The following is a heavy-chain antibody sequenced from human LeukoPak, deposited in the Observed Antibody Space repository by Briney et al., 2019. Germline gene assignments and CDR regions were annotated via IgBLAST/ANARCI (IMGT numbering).Heavy chain of an antibody. Sequence: SETLSLTCAVYGGSFSGYYLSWIRQPPGKGLEWIGEINHSGSTNYNPSLKSRVTISVDTSKNQFSLKLSSVTAADTAVYYCASCDSSGYYYLDYWGQGTLVTVSS. CDR3: ASCDSSGYYYLDY. CDR2: INHSGST. CDR1: GGSFSGYY. V-gene: IGHV4-34*01. D-gene: IGHD3-22*01. J-gene: IGHJ4*02.